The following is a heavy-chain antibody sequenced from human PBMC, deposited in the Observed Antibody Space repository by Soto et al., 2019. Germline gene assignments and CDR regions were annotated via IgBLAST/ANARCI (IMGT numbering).Heavy chain of an antibody. D-gene: IGHD2-2*01. CDR2: IYPGDSDT. V-gene: IGHV5-51*01. CDR1: GYSFTSYW. CDR3: ARRKIHCSSTSCYEPYSDY. J-gene: IGHJ4*02. Sequence: PGESLKISCKGSGYSFTSYWIGWVRQMPGKGLEWMGIIYPGDSDTRYSPSFQGQVTISADKSISTAYLQWSSLKASDTAMYYCARRKIHCSSTSCYEPYSDYWGQGTLVTVSS.